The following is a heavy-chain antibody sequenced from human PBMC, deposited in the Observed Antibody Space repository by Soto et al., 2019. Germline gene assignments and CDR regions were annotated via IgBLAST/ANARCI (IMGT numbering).Heavy chain of an antibody. J-gene: IGHJ5*02. CDR2: ISYDGSNK. CDR3: AREAVAGVSGWFDP. Sequence: QVQLVESGGGVVQPGRSLRLSCAASGFTFSSYAMHWVRQAPGKGLEWVAVISYDGSNKYYADSVKGRFTISRDNSKNTLYLQMNSLRAEDTDVYYCAREAVAGVSGWFDPWGQGTLVTVSS. D-gene: IGHD6-19*01. V-gene: IGHV3-30-3*01. CDR1: GFTFSSYA.